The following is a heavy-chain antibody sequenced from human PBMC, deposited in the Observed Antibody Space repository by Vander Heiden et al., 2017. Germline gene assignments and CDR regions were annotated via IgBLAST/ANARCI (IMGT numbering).Heavy chain of an antibody. D-gene: IGHD1-26*01. CDR1: GYTFTSYY. V-gene: IGHV1-46*01. CDR2: INPSGGST. Sequence: QLPLLQSGTEVKKPGVSVKVSCKASGYTFTSYYIHWVRQAPGQGLEWMGIINPSGGSTSYAQNFQGRVTMTRDTSTSTGYMELSSLRAEDTAVYYCSARGSYRSQNAFDIWGRGTMITVSS. CDR3: SARGSYRSQNAFDI. J-gene: IGHJ3*02.